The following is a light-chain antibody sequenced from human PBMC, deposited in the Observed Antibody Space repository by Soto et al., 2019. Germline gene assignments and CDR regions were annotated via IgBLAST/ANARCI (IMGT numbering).Light chain of an antibody. V-gene: IGLV2-23*02. CDR2: EVN. CDR3: CSYVGSSTSYV. Sequence: QSALTQPASVSGSPGQSITTSCTGTSGDVGNYNLVSWYQQHPGKAPKLMIYEVNKWPSGVSNRFSGSKSGNTASLTISGLQAEDEADYYCCSYVGSSTSYVFGTGTKVTVL. J-gene: IGLJ1*01. CDR1: SGDVGNYNL.